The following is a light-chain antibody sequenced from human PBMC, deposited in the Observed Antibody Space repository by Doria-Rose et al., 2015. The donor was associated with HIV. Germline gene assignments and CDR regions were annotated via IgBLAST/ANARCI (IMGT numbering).Light chain of an antibody. CDR1: QSLLYTSKNY. J-gene: IGKJ3*01. CDR2: WAS. Sequence: TQPPESLGMSLGERATLNCKSNQSLLYTSKNYLAWYQQKPGQPPKLLIYWASTRQSGVPARSSGSGSGTDFTLTISSLEAEDVAVYYCQQYYDTPSFGPGTTVDIK. V-gene: IGKV4-1*01. CDR3: QQYYDTPS.